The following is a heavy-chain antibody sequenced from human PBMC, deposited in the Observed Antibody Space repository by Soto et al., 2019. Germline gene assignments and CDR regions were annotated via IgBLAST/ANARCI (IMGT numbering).Heavy chain of an antibody. V-gene: IGHV4-30-2*01. Sequence: QLQLQESGSGLVKPSQTLSLTCAVSGGSISSGGYSWSWIRQPPGKGLEWIGYIYHSGSTYYNPSLNSRVTISVDRSKNQFSLKLSSVTAADTAVYYCAREGNGSGSQFDYWGQGTLVTVSS. CDR2: IYHSGST. J-gene: IGHJ4*02. CDR1: GGSISSGGYS. D-gene: IGHD3-10*01. CDR3: AREGNGSGSQFDY.